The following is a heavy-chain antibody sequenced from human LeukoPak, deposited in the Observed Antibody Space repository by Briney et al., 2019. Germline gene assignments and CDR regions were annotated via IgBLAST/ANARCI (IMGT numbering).Heavy chain of an antibody. J-gene: IGHJ5*02. D-gene: IGHD3-10*01. CDR2: IYYSGST. V-gene: IGHV4-39*07. Sequence: SETLSLTCIVSGGSISSSRDYWAWIRQPPGKGLEWIANIYYSGSTYYSPSLKSRVIISVDTSKNQFSLKLNSVTAADTAVYYCARGGYYGSGNDFRFDPWGQGTLVTVSS. CDR1: GGSISSSRDY. CDR3: ARGGYYGSGNDFRFDP.